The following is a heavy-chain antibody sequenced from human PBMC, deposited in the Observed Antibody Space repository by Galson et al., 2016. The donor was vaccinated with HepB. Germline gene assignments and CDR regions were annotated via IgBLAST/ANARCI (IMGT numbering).Heavy chain of an antibody. V-gene: IGHV1-18*01. D-gene: IGHD7-27*01. CDR2: ISGYNGNR. Sequence: SVKVSCKASGYTFTSYGISRVRQAPGQGLEWMGWISGYNGNRTYAHKIQRRVTMTTDTSTSTAYMELRSLISDDAAVYYCASDSPSWGSPWEYYGMDVWGQGTTVTVSS. CDR1: GYTFTSYG. J-gene: IGHJ6*02. CDR3: ASDSPSWGSPWEYYGMDV.